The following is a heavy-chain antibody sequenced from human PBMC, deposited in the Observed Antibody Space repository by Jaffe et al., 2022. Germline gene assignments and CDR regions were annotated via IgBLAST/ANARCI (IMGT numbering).Heavy chain of an antibody. V-gene: IGHV2-5*02. CDR1: GFSLSTSGVG. CDR3: AHSRTDSSGYYYTHYYYYYMDV. D-gene: IGHD3-22*01. J-gene: IGHJ6*03. Sequence: QITLKESGPTLVKPTQTLTLTCTFSGFSLSTSGVGVGWIRQPPGKALEWLALIYWDDDKRYSPSLKSRLTITKDTSKNQVVLTMTNMDPVDTATYYCAHSRTDSSGYYYTHYYYYYMDVWGKGTTVTVSS. CDR2: IYWDDDK.